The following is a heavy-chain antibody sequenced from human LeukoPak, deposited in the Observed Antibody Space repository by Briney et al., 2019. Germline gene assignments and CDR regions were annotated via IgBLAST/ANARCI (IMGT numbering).Heavy chain of an antibody. Sequence: ASVKVSCKASGYTFTSYGISWVRQAPGQGLEWMGWISTYNGNTNYAQKLQGRVTMTTEISTSTAYMELRSLRSNDTAVYYCARDQLSRGVWFDPWGQGTLVTVSS. V-gene: IGHV1-18*01. D-gene: IGHD1-1*01. CDR2: ISTYNGNT. CDR1: GYTFTSYG. CDR3: ARDQLSRGVWFDP. J-gene: IGHJ5*02.